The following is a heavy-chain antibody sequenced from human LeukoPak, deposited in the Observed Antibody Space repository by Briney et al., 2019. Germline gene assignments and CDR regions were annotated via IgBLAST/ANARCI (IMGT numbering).Heavy chain of an antibody. V-gene: IGHV4-61*02. CDR2: IYSSGST. J-gene: IGHJ4*02. CDR1: GSSINSDNYY. D-gene: IGHD1-26*01. CDR3: ARTYSGSFDSYFDY. Sequence: SETLSLTCTVSGSSINSDNYYWSWIRHPAGKGLEWIGRIYSSGSTNYNPSLKSRVTISVDTSKNQFSLKLISVTAADTAVYYCARTYSGSFDSYFDYWGQGTLVTVSS.